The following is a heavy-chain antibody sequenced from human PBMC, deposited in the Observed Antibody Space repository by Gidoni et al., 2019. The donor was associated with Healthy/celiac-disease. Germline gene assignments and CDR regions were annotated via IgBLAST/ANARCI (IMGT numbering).Heavy chain of an antibody. Sequence: SGGTFSSYAISWVRQAPGQGLEWMGGIIPSFGTANYAQKFQGRVTITADESTSTAYMELLSLRSEDTAVYYCAGNGVEYQPYYYYYYMDVWGKGTTVTVSS. D-gene: IGHD2-2*01. J-gene: IGHJ6*03. CDR2: IIPSFGTA. V-gene: IGHV1-69*01. CDR1: GGTFSSYA. CDR3: AGNGVEYQPYYYYYYMDV.